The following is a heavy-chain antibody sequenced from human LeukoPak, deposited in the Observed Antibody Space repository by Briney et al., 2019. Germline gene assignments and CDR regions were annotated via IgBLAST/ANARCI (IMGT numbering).Heavy chain of an antibody. CDR1: GFIFSRYS. J-gene: IGHJ4*02. CDR3: VRWRRAQSEFDY. Sequence: PGGSLRLSCAGSGFIFSRYSMGWVRQAPGKGLEFVGHLKESGIEKEYVDSVEGRFTISRDNAENSLYLEMNSLRADDTALYFCVRWRRAQSEFDYWGQGTQVTVSS. CDR2: LKESGIEK. V-gene: IGHV3-7*01. D-gene: IGHD3-3*01.